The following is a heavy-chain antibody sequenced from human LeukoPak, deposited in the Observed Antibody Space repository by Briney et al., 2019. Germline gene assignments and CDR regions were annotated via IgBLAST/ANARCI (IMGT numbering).Heavy chain of an antibody. J-gene: IGHJ6*03. Sequence: PSETLSLTCTVSGGSISGYYWTWIRQPAGKGLEWIGRIYTSGSTNYNPSLKSRVTISVDTSKNQFSLKLSSVTAADTAVYYCARGVVIIRSPYYMDVWGKGTTVTVSS. CDR2: IYTSGST. V-gene: IGHV4-4*07. CDR1: GGSISGYY. D-gene: IGHD3-3*01. CDR3: ARGVVIIRSPYYMDV.